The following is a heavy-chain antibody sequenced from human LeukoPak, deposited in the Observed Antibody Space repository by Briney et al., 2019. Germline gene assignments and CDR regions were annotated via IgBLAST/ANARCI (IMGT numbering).Heavy chain of an antibody. CDR2: ISRTGNYI. J-gene: IGHJ4*02. Sequence: GGSLRLSCAASGFTFSRYNMNWIRQAPGKGLEWVSSISRTGNYIYYADSVKGRFTISRDNAQNSLFLQMNSLRVEDTAVYYCARVLETDCSGGSCYSGLDYWGQGTLVTVSS. D-gene: IGHD2-15*01. CDR1: GFTFSRYN. CDR3: ARVLETDCSGGSCYSGLDY. V-gene: IGHV3-21*01.